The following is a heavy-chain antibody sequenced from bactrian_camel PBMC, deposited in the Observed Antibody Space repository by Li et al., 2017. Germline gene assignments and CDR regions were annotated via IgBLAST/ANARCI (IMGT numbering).Heavy chain of an antibody. D-gene: IGHD6*01. V-gene: IGHV3S53*01. CDR2: LDGDGSA. CDR1: GIDVSRNC. Sequence: HVQLVESGGGSVQAGGSLTLSCVAAGIDVSRNCMAWVRQASGKEREVIAALDGDGSASYADSVKGRFTISKDYAKKTLYLQMDSLKPEDTAMYYCAESLASALNGTGRSPGTQVTVS. J-gene: IGHJ4*01.